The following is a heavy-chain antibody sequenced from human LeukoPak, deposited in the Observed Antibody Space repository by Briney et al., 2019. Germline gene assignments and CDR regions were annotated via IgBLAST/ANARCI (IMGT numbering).Heavy chain of an antibody. CDR1: GYSISSGYY. D-gene: IGHD3-3*01. Sequence: SETLSLTCAVSGYSISSGYYWGWIRQPPGKGLEWIGYIYYSGSTNYNPSLKSRVTISVDTSKNQFSLKLSSVTAADTAVYYCAGVGSTYYDFWSGFNWFDPWGQGTLVTVSS. CDR3: AGVGSTYYDFWSGFNWFDP. V-gene: IGHV4-61*01. CDR2: IYYSGST. J-gene: IGHJ5*02.